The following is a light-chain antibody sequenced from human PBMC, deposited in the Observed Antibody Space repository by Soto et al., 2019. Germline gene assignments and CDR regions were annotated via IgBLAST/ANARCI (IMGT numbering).Light chain of an antibody. V-gene: IGKV4-1*01. CDR2: WAS. CDR3: QQYCSTPLT. CDR1: QSVLHSSNKKNY. J-gene: IGKJ4*01. Sequence: DIVMTQSPDSLAVSLGERATINCKSSQSVLHSSNKKNYISWYQQKPGQPPKVPIYWASTRESGVPDRFSGSGSGPDFTPTISRVRPEDVAVYFCQQYCSTPLTFGGGTKVEIK.